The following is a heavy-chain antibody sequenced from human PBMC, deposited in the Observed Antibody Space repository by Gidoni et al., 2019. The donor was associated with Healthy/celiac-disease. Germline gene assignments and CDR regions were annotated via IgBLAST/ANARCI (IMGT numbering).Heavy chain of an antibody. CDR2: IVVGSGNT. D-gene: IGHD2-15*01. V-gene: IGHV1-58*01. CDR3: AADNVVVVAATPFYWFDP. J-gene: IGHJ5*02. Sequence: QMQLVQSGPEVKKPGTSVKVSCKASGFTFTSSAVQWVRQARGQRLEWIGWIVVGSGNTNYAQKFQERVTITRDMSTSTAYMELSSLRSEDTAVYYCAADNVVVVAATPFYWFDPWGQGTLVTVSS. CDR1: GFTFTSSA.